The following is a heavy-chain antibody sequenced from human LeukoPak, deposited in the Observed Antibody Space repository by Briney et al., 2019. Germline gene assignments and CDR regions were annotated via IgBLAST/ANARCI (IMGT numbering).Heavy chain of an antibody. CDR1: GGSFSGYY. CDR2: INHSGST. Sequence: LETLSLTCAVYGGSFSGYYWSWIRQPPGKGLEWIGEINHSGSTNYNPSLKSRVTISVDTSKNQFSLKLSSVTAADTAVYYCARTGPGIAAGTYYYMDVWGKGTTVTVSS. CDR3: ARTGPGIAAGTYYYMDV. D-gene: IGHD6-13*01. V-gene: IGHV4-34*01. J-gene: IGHJ6*03.